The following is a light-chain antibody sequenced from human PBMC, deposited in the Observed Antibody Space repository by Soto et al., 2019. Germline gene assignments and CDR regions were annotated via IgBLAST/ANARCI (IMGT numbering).Light chain of an antibody. Sequence: IQMTQSPSSLSASVGARVTITCRASHGIMSSLNWYQQKPGKAPKILISGASSLQSGVPSRFIGSGSGTYFTLTISSLQPEDFATYYCPQSYISPRAFGKGTRVE. CDR1: HGIMSS. CDR3: PQSYISPRA. V-gene: IGKV1-39*01. CDR2: GAS. J-gene: IGKJ1*01.